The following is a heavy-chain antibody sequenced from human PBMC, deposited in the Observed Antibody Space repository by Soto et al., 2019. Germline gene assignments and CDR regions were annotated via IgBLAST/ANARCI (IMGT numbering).Heavy chain of an antibody. V-gene: IGHV4-38-2*01. J-gene: IGHJ6*02. CDR3: ASGIYNGDYGDYYYGMDV. D-gene: IGHD4-17*01. CDR2: IYHSGST. CDR1: GYSISRGYY. Sequence: ASETLSLPRAGSGYSISRGYYLGWIPQPPGKGLEWIGSIYHSGSTYYNPSLKSRVTISVDTSKNQFSLKLSSVTAADTAVYYCASGIYNGDYGDYYYGMDVWGQGTTVTVSS.